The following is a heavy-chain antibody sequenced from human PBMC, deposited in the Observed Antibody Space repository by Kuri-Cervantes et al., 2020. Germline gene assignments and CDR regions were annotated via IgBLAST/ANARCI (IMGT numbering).Heavy chain of an antibody. CDR1: GFTFSDYY. CDR2: ISNTCGTI. V-gene: IGHV3-11*01. Sequence: GESLKISCAASGFTFSDYYMSWIRQAPGKGLEWVSYISNTCGTIYYADAVKGRFTISRDNANNSLYMQMNSLRTQDPAVYYCARDKPDADYGTTFDCWGHGTLVTVSS. D-gene: IGHD4/OR15-4a*01. CDR3: ARDKPDADYGTTFDC. J-gene: IGHJ4*01.